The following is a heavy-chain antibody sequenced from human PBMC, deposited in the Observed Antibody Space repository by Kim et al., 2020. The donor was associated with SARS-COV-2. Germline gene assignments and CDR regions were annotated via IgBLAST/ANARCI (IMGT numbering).Heavy chain of an antibody. CDR3: AREGPNWNQDGCFDY. J-gene: IGHJ4*02. V-gene: IGHV3-33*01. D-gene: IGHD1-20*01. Sequence: GGSLRHSCAASGFTFSSYGMHWVRQAPGKGLEWVAVIWYDGSNKYYADSVKGRFTISRDNSKNTLYLQMNSLRAEDTAVYYCAREGPNWNQDGCFDYWGQGTLVTVSS. CDR1: GFTFSSYG. CDR2: IWYDGSNK.